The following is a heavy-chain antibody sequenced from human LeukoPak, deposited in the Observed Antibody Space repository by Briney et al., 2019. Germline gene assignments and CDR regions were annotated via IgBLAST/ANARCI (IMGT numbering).Heavy chain of an antibody. CDR2: ISSSSSYI. CDR3: ATGEDIVVVTANDY. D-gene: IGHD2-21*02. Sequence: GGSLRLSCAASGFTFSSYSMSWVRQAPGKGLEWVSSISSSSSYIYYADSVKGRFTISRDNAKNSLYLQMNSLRAEDTAVYYCATGEDIVVVTANDYWGQGTLVTVSS. J-gene: IGHJ4*02. V-gene: IGHV3-21*01. CDR1: GFTFSSYS.